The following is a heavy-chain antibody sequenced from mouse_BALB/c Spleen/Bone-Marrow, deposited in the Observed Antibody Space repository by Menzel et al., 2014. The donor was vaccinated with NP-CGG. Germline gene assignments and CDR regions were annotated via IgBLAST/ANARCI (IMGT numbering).Heavy chain of an antibody. D-gene: IGHD1-2*01. J-gene: IGHJ1*01. CDR3: ARPGYYGYQDV. CDR1: GVDFSRYW. V-gene: IGHV4-1*02. CDR2: INPDSSTI. Sequence: AASGVDFSRYWMTWVRQAPGKGLEWIGEINPDSSTINYTPSLKDKFIISRDNAKNTLYLQMSKVRSEDTALYYCARPGYYGYQDVWGAGTTVTVSS.